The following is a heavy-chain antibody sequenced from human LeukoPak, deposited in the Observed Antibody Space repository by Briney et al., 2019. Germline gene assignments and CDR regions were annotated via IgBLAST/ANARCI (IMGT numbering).Heavy chain of an antibody. D-gene: IGHD6-13*01. J-gene: IGHJ4*02. CDR3: ARESTSWSFGY. CDR2: ISVYNGNT. Sequence: ASVKVSCKASGYTFSRYGINWVRQAPGQGLEWMGWISVYNGNTDYSQRLQGRITMTADTSTSTAFMELTSLRSDDTAVYFCARESTSWSFGYWGQGTLVTVS. V-gene: IGHV1-18*01. CDR1: GYTFSRYG.